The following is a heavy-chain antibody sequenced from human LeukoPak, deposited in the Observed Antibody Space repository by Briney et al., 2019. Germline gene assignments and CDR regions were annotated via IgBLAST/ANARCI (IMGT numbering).Heavy chain of an antibody. CDR3: ARGQSGYDHRTYYFDY. V-gene: IGHV3-21*01. Sequence: GGSLRLSCAASGFTFSSYSMNWVRQAPGKGLEWVSSISSSSSYIYCADSVKGRFTISRDNAKNSLYLQMNSLRAEDTAVYYCARGQSGYDHRTYYFDYWGQGTLVTVSS. J-gene: IGHJ4*02. CDR1: GFTFSSYS. CDR2: ISSSSSYI. D-gene: IGHD5-12*01.